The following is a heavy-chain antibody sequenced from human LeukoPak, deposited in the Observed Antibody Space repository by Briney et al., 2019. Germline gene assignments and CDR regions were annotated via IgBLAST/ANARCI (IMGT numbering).Heavy chain of an antibody. Sequence: SETLSLTCTVSGGSISSYYWSWIRQPPGKGLEWIGYIYYSGSTNYNPSLKSRVTISVDTSKNQFSLKLSSVTAADTAVYYCARHLYNIGYEPFDYWGQGTLVTVSS. CDR1: GGSISSYY. CDR3: ARHLYNIGYEPFDY. J-gene: IGHJ4*02. CDR2: IYYSGST. V-gene: IGHV4-59*08. D-gene: IGHD5-12*01.